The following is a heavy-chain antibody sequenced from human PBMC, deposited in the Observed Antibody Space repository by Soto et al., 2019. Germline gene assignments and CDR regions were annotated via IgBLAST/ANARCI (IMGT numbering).Heavy chain of an antibody. Sequence: EVQLLESGGGLVQPGGSLRLSCAASGVTFSNYAMSWVRQAPGRRLEWVSAITGSGDGTYYADSVKGRFTISRDNFNSTLYLHMTSLRAEDTAEYSCAIGKRGYNYGYFDFWGQGTLVSVSS. CDR2: ITGSGDGT. J-gene: IGHJ4*02. CDR3: AIGKRGYNYGYFDF. D-gene: IGHD5-18*01. V-gene: IGHV3-23*01. CDR1: GVTFSNYA.